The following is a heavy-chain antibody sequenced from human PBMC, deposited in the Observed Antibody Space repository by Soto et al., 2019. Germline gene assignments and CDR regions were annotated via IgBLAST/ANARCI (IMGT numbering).Heavy chain of an antibody. CDR2: IITYNGNT. CDR3: ARTGPPVDY. J-gene: IGHJ4*02. CDR1: GYTFSSYA. Sequence: QVQLVQSGAEVKKPGASVKVSCKASGYTFSSYAISWVRQAPGQGLEWMGWIITYNGNTNYAQKLQGRVTMTTDTATTTASMDLRSLRSDDTAVYSCARTGPPVDYWGQGTLVTVSS. V-gene: IGHV1-18*01.